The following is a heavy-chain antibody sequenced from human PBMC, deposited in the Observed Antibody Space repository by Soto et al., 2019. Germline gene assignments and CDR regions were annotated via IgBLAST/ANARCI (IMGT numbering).Heavy chain of an antibody. CDR3: ASSYGTSWYGDW. CDR2: TIPISGTA. D-gene: IGHD6-13*01. J-gene: IGHJ4*02. CDR1: GGTFNNYT. Sequence: ASVKVSCKASGGTFNNYTVTWVRQAPGQGLEWMGGTIPISGTANYAQKFQGRVRITADESTNTVHMELSSLRSEDTAMYYCASSYGTSWYGDWWGQGTLVNVS. V-gene: IGHV1-69*13.